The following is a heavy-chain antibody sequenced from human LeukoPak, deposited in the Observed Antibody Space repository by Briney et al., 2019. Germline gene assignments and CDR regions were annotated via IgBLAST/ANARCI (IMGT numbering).Heavy chain of an antibody. Sequence: GRSLRLSCAASGFTFDDYAMHWVRQAPGKGLEWVSGISWNSGSIGYADSVKGRFTISRDNAKNSLYLQMNSLRAEDTALYYCAKESYGYPDPSGNYYYYGMDVWGQGTTVTVSS. CDR2: ISWNSGSI. V-gene: IGHV3-9*01. D-gene: IGHD5-18*01. CDR1: GFTFDDYA. CDR3: AKESYGYPDPSGNYYYYGMDV. J-gene: IGHJ6*02.